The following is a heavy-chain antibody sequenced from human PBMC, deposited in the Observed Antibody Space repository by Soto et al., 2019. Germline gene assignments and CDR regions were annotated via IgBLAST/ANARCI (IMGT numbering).Heavy chain of an antibody. V-gene: IGHV4-59*12. Sequence: PSETLSLTCTVSGGSISSYYWSWIRQPPGKGLEWIGYIYHSGSTNYNPSLKSRVTISVDTSKNQFSLKLSSVTAADTAVYYCARWEGKYGVVHNPNYYYYYGMDVWGQGTTVTVS. CDR1: GGSISSYY. CDR2: IYHSGST. CDR3: ARWEGKYGVVHNPNYYYYYGMDV. J-gene: IGHJ6*02. D-gene: IGHD3-3*01.